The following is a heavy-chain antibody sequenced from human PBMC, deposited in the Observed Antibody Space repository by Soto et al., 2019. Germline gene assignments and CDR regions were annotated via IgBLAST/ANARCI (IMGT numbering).Heavy chain of an antibody. J-gene: IGHJ4*02. CDR3: AHSCPPYSSGWYDFDY. CDR2: IYWDDDK. V-gene: IGHV2-5*02. CDR1: GFSLSTSGVG. Sequence: ESGPTLVNPTQTLTLTCTFSGFSLSTSGVGVGWIRQPPGKALEWLALIYWDDDKRYSPSLKSRLTITKDTSKNQVVLTMTNMDPVDTATYYCAHSCPPYSSGWYDFDYWGQGTLVTVSS. D-gene: IGHD6-19*01.